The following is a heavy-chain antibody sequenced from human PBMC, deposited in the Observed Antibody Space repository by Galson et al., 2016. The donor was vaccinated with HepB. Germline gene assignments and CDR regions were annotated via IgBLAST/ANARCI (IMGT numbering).Heavy chain of an antibody. J-gene: IGHJ4*02. Sequence: TLSLTCTVSGDPISSGGYYWSWIRQHPGKGLEWIGYIYHSGTTYYNPSLKSRVTISVDTSKNQFSLNLSSVTAADTALYYCAREGGYYDSSGQYYSTPFDYWGQGALVTVAS. D-gene: IGHD3-22*01. CDR1: GDPISSGGYY. CDR3: AREGGYYDSSGQYYSTPFDY. CDR2: IYHSGTT. V-gene: IGHV4-31*03.